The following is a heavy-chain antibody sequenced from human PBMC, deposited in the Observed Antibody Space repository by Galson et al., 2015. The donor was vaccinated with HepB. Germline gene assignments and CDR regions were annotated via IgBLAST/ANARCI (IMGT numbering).Heavy chain of an antibody. Sequence: SLRLSCAASGFTFGDYAISWFRQAPGKGLEWVGFIRSKAYGGTTEYAASVKGRFSISRDDSKSIAYLQMNSLKTEDTAVYYCTRDRLDAFDMWGQGTMVTVSS. CDR2: IRSKAYGGTT. V-gene: IGHV3-49*03. CDR1: GFTFGDYA. CDR3: TRDRLDAFDM. J-gene: IGHJ3*02.